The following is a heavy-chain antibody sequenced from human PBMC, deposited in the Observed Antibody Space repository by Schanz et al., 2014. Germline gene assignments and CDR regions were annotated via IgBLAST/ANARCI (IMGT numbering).Heavy chain of an antibody. Sequence: EVHLVESGGGLVKRGGSLRLSCAASGFTFSSYAMSWVRQAPGKGLEWVSTISASGGSTYYADSVKGRFTISRDNSKNILYLQMNSLRAEDTAVYYCAKQIHYDILTVTRNWGQGTLVTVSS. D-gene: IGHD3-9*01. V-gene: IGHV3-23*04. CDR3: AKQIHYDILTVTRN. J-gene: IGHJ4*02. CDR1: GFTFSSYA. CDR2: ISASGGST.